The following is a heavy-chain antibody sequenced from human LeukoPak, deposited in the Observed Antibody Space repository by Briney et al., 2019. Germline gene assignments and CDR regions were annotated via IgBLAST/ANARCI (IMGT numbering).Heavy chain of an antibody. Sequence: GGSLRLSCAASGFTVSSNYMSWVRQAPGKGLEWVSVIYSGGSTYYADSVKGRFTISRDNSKNTLYLQMNSLRAEGTAVYYCARPLFQWELFAFDIWGQGTMVTVSS. CDR3: ARPLFQWELFAFDI. D-gene: IGHD1-26*01. CDR2: IYSGGST. V-gene: IGHV3-53*01. CDR1: GFTVSSNY. J-gene: IGHJ3*02.